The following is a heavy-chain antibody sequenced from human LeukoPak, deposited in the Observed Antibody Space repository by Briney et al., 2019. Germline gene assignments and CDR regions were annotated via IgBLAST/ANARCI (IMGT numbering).Heavy chain of an antibody. V-gene: IGHV4-4*02. Sequence: PGGSLRLSCAASGFTFSSYAMSWVRQPPGQGLEWIGEIYHSGSANYNPSLKSRVTISVDKSKNQLSLKLISVTAADTAVYYCARDVGTALVTGDYWGQGTLVTVSS. CDR3: ARDVGTALVTGDY. CDR1: GFTFSSYAM. J-gene: IGHJ4*02. CDR2: IYHSGSA. D-gene: IGHD5-18*01.